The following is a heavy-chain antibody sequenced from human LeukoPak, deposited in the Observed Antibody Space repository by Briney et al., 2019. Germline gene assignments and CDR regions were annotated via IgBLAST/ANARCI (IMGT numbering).Heavy chain of an antibody. V-gene: IGHV3-48*02. J-gene: IGHJ6*02. CDR2: ISSSSSTM. CDR3: ARGSGSGRRGMDV. CDR1: GFTFSSYS. D-gene: IGHD3-10*01. Sequence: GGSLRLSCAASGFTFSSYSMNWVRQAPGKGLEWISYISSSSSTMYYADSVKGRFTISRDNAKNSLYVQLNSLRDEDPAVYYCARGSGSGRRGMDVWGQGTTVTVFS.